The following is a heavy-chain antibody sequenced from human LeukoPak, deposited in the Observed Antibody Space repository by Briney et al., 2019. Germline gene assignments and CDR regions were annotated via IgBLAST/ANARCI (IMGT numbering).Heavy chain of an antibody. Sequence: SETLSLTCTVSGGAISSYYWSWIRQPPGKGLEWIGYIYYSGSTNYNPSLKSRVTISVDTSKNQFSLKLSSVTAADTAVYYCARATHRRAAGTRGLVALIDYWGQGTLVTVSS. CDR1: GGAISSYY. D-gene: IGHD6-13*01. CDR3: ARATHRRAAGTRGLVALIDY. V-gene: IGHV4-59*01. J-gene: IGHJ4*02. CDR2: IYYSGST.